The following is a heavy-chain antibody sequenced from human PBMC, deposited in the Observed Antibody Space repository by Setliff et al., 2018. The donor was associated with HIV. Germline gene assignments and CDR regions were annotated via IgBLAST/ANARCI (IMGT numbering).Heavy chain of an antibody. CDR3: VRGRIDTQWDYFKEYFFNYIDV. Sequence: SETLSLTCTILGNSSVGNYFWGWIRAPADKGLEWIGHIAASGDPNYNTSLKSRLSMSVHTSKNQFSLSLTSVSAADTAVYFCVRGRIDTQWDYFKEYFFNYIDVWGQGTTVTVSS. CDR1: GNSSVGNYF. J-gene: IGHJ6*03. V-gene: IGHV4-4*07. D-gene: IGHD3-9*01. CDR2: IAASGDP.